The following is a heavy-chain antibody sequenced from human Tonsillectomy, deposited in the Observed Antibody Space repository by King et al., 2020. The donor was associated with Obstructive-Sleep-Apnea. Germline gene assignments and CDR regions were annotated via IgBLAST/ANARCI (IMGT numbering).Heavy chain of an antibody. D-gene: IGHD3-22*01. J-gene: IGHJ4*02. V-gene: IGHV4-59*08. CDR3: ARRSIGFDY. CDR2: IYYSGRT. Sequence: VQLQESGPGLVKPSETLSLTCTGSGGAISRYYWSWIRQPPWKERKWIGYIYYSGRTNYNPSLKSRVTISVDTAKNQFSLKLSSVTAADTAVYYCARRSIGFDYWGQGTLVTVSS. CDR1: GGAISRYY.